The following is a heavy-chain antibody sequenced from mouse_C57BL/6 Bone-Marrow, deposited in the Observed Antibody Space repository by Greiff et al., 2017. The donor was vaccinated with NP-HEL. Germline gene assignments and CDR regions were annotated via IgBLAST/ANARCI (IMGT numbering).Heavy chain of an antibody. CDR3: ARGAY. CDR2: IYHGDGDT. V-gene: IGHV1-80*01. CDR1: GYEFSHYW. J-gene: IGHJ3*01. Sequence: VQLQQSGAELVKPGASVKISCKASGYEFSHYWMNWVKQRPGKGLEWIGQIYHGDGDTNYNGQFKDKATLTADKSSSTAYMQLSRLTSEDSAVYFGARGAYGGQGTLVTVSA.